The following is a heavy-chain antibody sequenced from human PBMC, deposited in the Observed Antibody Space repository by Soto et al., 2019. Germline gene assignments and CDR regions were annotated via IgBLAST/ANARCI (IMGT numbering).Heavy chain of an antibody. D-gene: IGHD3-3*01. J-gene: IGHJ6*02. CDR2: IIPIFGTA. Sequence: VKVSCKASGGTFSSYAISWVRQAPGQGLEWMGGIIPIFGTANYAQKFQGRVTITADESTSTAYMELSSLRSEDTAVYYCASRPITIFGVVSRAYYYYGMDVWGQGTTVTSP. V-gene: IGHV1-69*01. CDR1: GGTFSSYA. CDR3: ASRPITIFGVVSRAYYYYGMDV.